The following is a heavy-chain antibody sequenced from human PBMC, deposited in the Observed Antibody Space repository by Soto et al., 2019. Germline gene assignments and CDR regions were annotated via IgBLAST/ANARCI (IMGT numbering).Heavy chain of an antibody. D-gene: IGHD1-7*01. Sequence: SVKVSCKASGGTFSSYTISWVRQAPGQGLEWMGRIIPILGIANYAQKFQGRVTITADKSTSTAYMELSSLRSEDTAVYYCARDPLPYNWNYSWFDPWGQGTLVTVSS. V-gene: IGHV1-69*04. CDR1: GGTFSSYT. J-gene: IGHJ5*02. CDR2: IIPILGIA. CDR3: ARDPLPYNWNYSWFDP.